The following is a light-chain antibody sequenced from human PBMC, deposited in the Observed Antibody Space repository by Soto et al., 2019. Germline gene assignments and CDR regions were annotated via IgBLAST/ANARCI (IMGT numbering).Light chain of an antibody. V-gene: IGLV2-14*01. CDR3: SSFTTYNTHV. J-gene: IGLJ1*01. CDR2: EVT. Sequence: QSALTQPASVSGSPGQSITISCTGTSSDVGHYNYVAWYQQHSNKAPKLVIYEVTRRPSVISDRFSGSKSGNVASLTISGLQAEDEADYYCSSFTTYNTHVFGTGTKLTVL. CDR1: SSDVGHYNY.